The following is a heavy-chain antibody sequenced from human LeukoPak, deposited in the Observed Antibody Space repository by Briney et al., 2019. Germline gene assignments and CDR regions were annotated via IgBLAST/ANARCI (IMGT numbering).Heavy chain of an antibody. CDR1: GGSISGHY. V-gene: IGHV4-59*11. Sequence: SETLSLTCTVSGGSISGHYWSWIRQPPGKGLEWIGYIYYSGSTNYNPSLKSRVTISVDTSKNQFSLKLSSVTAADTAVYYCARDASTTSGWYFGYWGQGTLVTVSS. CDR3: ARDASTTSGWYFGY. J-gene: IGHJ4*02. D-gene: IGHD6-19*01. CDR2: IYYSGST.